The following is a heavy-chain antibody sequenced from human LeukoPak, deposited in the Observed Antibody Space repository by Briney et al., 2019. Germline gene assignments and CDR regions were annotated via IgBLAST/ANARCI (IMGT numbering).Heavy chain of an antibody. Sequence: PGGSLRLSCAASGFTFSHYWMSWVRQAPGKGLEWVANIKQDGSEKYYVDSVKGRFTISRDNAKNSLYLQMNGLRAEDTAVYYCARGGADYWGQGTLVTVSS. J-gene: IGHJ4*02. V-gene: IGHV3-7*04. CDR3: ARGGADY. CDR2: IKQDGSEK. CDR1: GFTFSHYW.